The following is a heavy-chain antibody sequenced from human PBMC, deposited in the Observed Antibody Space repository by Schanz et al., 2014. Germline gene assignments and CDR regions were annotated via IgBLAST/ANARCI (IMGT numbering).Heavy chain of an antibody. V-gene: IGHV1-2*04. J-gene: IGHJ6*02. CDR3: AKDPRSSSGGLSCSFGPYDYYCLDF. CDR2: INPDSGDT. CDR1: GYTFSNSY. D-gene: IGHD6-6*01. Sequence: QEQLVQSGAEVRKPGASVKVSCKASGYTFSNSYVHWVRQAPGQGLEWMGWINPDSGDTNFAQKFQGWVTMTRDKSITTTYMELSRLEFDDTSVFCCAKDPRSSSGGLSCSFGPYDYYCLDFWGQGTTVNVSS.